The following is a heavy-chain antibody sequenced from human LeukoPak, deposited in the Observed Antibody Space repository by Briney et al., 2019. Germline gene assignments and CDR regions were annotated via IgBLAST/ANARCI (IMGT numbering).Heavy chain of an antibody. CDR2: INPNSGGT. D-gene: IGHD3-10*01. CDR3: ARSPTPITRVRGVHFDY. Sequence: ASVKVSCKASGYTLTGYYMHWVRQAPGQGLEWMGRINPNSGGTNYAQKFQGRVTMTRDTSISTAYMELSRLRSDDTAVYYCARSPTPITRVRGVHFDYWGQGTLVTVSS. J-gene: IGHJ4*02. V-gene: IGHV1-2*06. CDR1: GYTLTGYY.